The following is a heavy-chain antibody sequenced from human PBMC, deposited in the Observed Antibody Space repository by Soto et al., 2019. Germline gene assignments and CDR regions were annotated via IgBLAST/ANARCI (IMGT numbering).Heavy chain of an antibody. CDR2: VIPLFDTA. V-gene: IGHV1-69*01. Sequence: QVQVVQSGAEVKKPGSSVKVSCKVSGGIFTNNAISWVRQAPGQGLEWLGGVIPLFDTAYYAQIFRGRLKTSADGATTTAYMELSGLTSADTAVYFCATGGHNDGYNFYHGMDVWGKGTTVTVSA. D-gene: IGHD5-18*01. CDR3: ATGGHNDGYNFYHGMDV. CDR1: GGIFTNNA. J-gene: IGHJ6*04.